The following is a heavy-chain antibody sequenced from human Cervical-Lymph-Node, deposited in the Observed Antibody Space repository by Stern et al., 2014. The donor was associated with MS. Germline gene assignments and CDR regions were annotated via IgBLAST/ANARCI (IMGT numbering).Heavy chain of an antibody. CDR3: ARGWVGSDYFDY. V-gene: IGHV1-2*02. J-gene: IGHJ4*02. CDR2: LNVNRGGP. Sequence: VHLVESGAEVKKPGASVKVSCKASGYTFSGYYIHWVRQAPGQGLEWMGGLNVNRGGPNSAQKFQGGVTRSRTTPTATVYMDLRRLRSDDTAVYFCARGWVGSDYFDYWGQGTLVTVSS. D-gene: IGHD3-10*01. CDR1: GYTFSGYY.